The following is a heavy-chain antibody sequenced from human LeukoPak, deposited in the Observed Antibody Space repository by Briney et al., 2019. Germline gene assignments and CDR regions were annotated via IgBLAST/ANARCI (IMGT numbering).Heavy chain of an antibody. D-gene: IGHD6-19*01. J-gene: IGHJ4*02. Sequence: PSETLSLTCTVYGGSFSGYYWSWIRQPPGKGLEWIGEINHSGSTNYNPSLKSRVTISVDTSKNQFSLKLSSVTAADTAIYYCASAREWQVQNAPFDYWGQGTLVTVSS. V-gene: IGHV4-34*01. CDR3: ASAREWQVQNAPFDY. CDR2: INHSGST. CDR1: GGSFSGYY.